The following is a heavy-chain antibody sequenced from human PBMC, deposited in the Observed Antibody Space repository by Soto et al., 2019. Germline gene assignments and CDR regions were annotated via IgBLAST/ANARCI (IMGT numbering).Heavy chain of an antibody. V-gene: IGHV3-74*01. D-gene: IGHD1-26*01. J-gene: IGHJ4*02. Sequence: PGGSLRLSCAASGYTFSSYWMHWVRQAPGKGLVWVSRINSDGSSTSYADSVKGRFTISRDNAKNTLYLQMNSLRAEDTAVYYCTRVVIVGATMCDYWGQGTLGTVS. CDR3: TRVVIVGATMCDY. CDR1: GYTFSSYW. CDR2: INSDGSST.